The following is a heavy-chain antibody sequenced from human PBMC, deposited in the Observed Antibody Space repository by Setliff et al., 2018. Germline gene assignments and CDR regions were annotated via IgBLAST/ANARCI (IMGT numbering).Heavy chain of an antibody. V-gene: IGHV1-69*13. CDR2: NIPIYGSA. Sequence: ASVKVSCKASGGTFRTFAINWVRQAPGQGLEWMGGNIPIYGSANYAQKFQGRVTISADASTSTGYMELSSLRPEDTAVYYCARVVFDSTKSHYFDYWGQGTLVTVSS. CDR3: ARVVFDSTKSHYFDY. J-gene: IGHJ4*02. CDR1: GGTFRTFA. D-gene: IGHD2-2*01.